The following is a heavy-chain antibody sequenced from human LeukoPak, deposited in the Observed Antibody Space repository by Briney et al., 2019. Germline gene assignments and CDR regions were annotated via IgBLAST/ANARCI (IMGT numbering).Heavy chain of an antibody. CDR1: GYTFTGYY. V-gene: IGHV1-2*02. CDR3: ETMLWFGELYGMDV. J-gene: IGHJ6*02. Sequence: ASVKVSCKASGYTFTGYYMHWVRQAPGQGLEWMGWINPNSGGTNYAQKFQSRVTMTRDTSISTAYMELSRLRSDDTAVYYCETMLWFGELYGMDVWGQGTTVTVSS. D-gene: IGHD3-10*01. CDR2: INPNSGGT.